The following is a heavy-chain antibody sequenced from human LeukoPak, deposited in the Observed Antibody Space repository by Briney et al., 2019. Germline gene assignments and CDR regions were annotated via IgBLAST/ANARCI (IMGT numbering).Heavy chain of an antibody. D-gene: IGHD3-9*01. CDR1: GYTFTGYY. Sequence: ASVKVSCKASGYTFTGYYMHWVRQAPGQGLEWMGWINPNSGNTNYAQKLQGRVTMTTDTSTSTAYMELRSLRSDDTAVYYCARDGYYDILTGYLNWFDPWGQGTLVTVSS. J-gene: IGHJ5*02. CDR2: INPNSGNT. V-gene: IGHV1-18*04. CDR3: ARDGYYDILTGYLNWFDP.